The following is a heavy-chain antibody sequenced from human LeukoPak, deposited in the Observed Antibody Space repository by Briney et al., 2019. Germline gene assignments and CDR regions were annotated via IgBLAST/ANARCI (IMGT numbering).Heavy chain of an antibody. J-gene: IGHJ4*02. CDR3: AREVEYSGYADY. V-gene: IGHV3-53*01. CDR1: GYSISSGYY. Sequence: ETLSLTCTVSGYSISSGYYWGWIRQPPGKGLEWVSVIYSGGSTYYADSVKGRFTISRDNSKNTLYLQMNSLRAEDTAVYYCAREVEYSGYADYWGQGTLVTVSS. CDR2: IYSGGST. D-gene: IGHD5-12*01.